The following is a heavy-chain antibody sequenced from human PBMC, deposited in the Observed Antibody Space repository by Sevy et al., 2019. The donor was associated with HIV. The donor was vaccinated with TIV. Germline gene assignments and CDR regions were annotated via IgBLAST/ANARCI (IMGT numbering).Heavy chain of an antibody. Sequence: ASVKVSCKASGYSFSNYGISWVRQAPGQGLEWMGWISAHNANTNYAQKLQDRVTMTTDTSTSTAYMELRSLRSDDTAVYYCARVVPYYDILTGRNYFDYWGQGTLVTVSS. D-gene: IGHD3-9*01. J-gene: IGHJ4*02. CDR1: GYSFSNYG. CDR3: ARVVPYYDILTGRNYFDY. CDR2: ISAHNANT. V-gene: IGHV1-18*01.